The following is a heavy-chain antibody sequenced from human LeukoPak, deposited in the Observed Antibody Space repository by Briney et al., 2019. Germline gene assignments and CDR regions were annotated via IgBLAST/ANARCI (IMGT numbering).Heavy chain of an antibody. Sequence: SEALSLTCTVSGGSISSSHYYWGWIRQPPGKGLEWIGTIYYSGTTYYNPSLESRVTMSEDTSKNQFSLTLRSVTATDTAVYYCARQISDYYYYYIDVWGKGTTVTVSS. CDR3: ARQISDYYYYYIDV. J-gene: IGHJ6*03. CDR1: GGSISSSHYY. D-gene: IGHD3-3*01. CDR2: IYYSGTT. V-gene: IGHV4-39*01.